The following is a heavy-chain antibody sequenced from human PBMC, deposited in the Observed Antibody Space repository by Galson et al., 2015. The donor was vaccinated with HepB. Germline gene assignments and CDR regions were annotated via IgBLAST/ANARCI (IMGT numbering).Heavy chain of an antibody. Sequence: SLRLSCACSGFTFGDYAMNWFRQAPGKGLEWVGFIGSKTYGRTTEYAASVKGKFVISRDDSKNIAYLHMNNLKIEDTAVYFCTRDRWFHAFDMWGQGTLVTVSS. CDR2: IGSKTYGRTT. D-gene: IGHD3-10*01. CDR3: TRDRWFHAFDM. V-gene: IGHV3-49*03. CDR1: GFTFGDYA. J-gene: IGHJ3*02.